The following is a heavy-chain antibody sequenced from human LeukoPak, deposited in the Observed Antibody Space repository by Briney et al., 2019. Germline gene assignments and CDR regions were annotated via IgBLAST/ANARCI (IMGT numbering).Heavy chain of an antibody. J-gene: IGHJ4*02. V-gene: IGHV4-59*01. D-gene: IGHD3-3*01. CDR1: GGSISSYY. CDR3: ARARGSIFGVVIDY. CDR2: IYYSGST. Sequence: PSETLSLTXTVSGGSISSYYWSWIRQPPGKGLEWIGYIYYSGSTNYNPSLKSRVTISVDTSKNQFSLKLSSVTAADTAVYYCARARGSIFGVVIDYWGQGTLVTVSS.